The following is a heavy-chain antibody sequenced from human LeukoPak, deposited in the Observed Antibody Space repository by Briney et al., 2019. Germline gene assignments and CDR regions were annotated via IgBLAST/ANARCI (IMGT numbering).Heavy chain of an antibody. CDR1: GFTFSSYG. CDR2: IRYDGSNK. CDR3: ARAGARYFDWFQDYYYMDV. D-gene: IGHD3-9*01. J-gene: IGHJ6*03. Sequence: PGGSLRLSCAASGFTFSSYGMHWVRQAPGKGLEWVAFIRYDGSNKYYADSVKGRFTISRDNSKNTLYLQMNSLRAEDTAVYYCARAGARYFDWFQDYYYMDVWGKGTTVTVSS. V-gene: IGHV3-30*02.